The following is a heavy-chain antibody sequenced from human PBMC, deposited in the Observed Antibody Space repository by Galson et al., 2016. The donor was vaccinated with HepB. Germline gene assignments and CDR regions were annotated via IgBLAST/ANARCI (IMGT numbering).Heavy chain of an antibody. CDR1: GFTFTTHG. V-gene: IGHV3-30*18. CDR3: AKGPTSYFYGMDV. CDR2: ISYDGSNK. J-gene: IGHJ6*02. Sequence: SLRLSCAASGFTFTTHGMHWVRQAPGKGLEWVAVISYDGSNKYYADSVKGRFTISRDNSKNTLYLQRNSLRADDMAVYCCAKGPTSYFYGMDVWGQGTTVTVSS.